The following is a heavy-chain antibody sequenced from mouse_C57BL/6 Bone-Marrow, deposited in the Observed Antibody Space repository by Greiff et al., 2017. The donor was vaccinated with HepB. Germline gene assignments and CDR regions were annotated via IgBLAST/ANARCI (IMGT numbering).Heavy chain of an antibody. V-gene: IGHV2-9-1*01. D-gene: IGHD2-4*01. CDR1: GFSLTSYA. CDR3: ARSYDYDGGAWFAY. CDR2: IWTGGGT. Sequence: VKLKESGPGLVAPSQSLSITCTVSGFSLTSYAISWVRQPPGKGLEWLGVIWTGGGTNYNSALKSRLSISKDNSKSQVFLKMNSLQTDDTARYYCARSYDYDGGAWFAYWGQGTLVTVSA. J-gene: IGHJ3*01.